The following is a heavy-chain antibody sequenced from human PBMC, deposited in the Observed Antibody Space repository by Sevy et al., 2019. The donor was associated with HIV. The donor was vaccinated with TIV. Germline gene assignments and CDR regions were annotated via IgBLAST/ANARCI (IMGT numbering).Heavy chain of an antibody. Sequence: GGSLRLSCAASGFTVSSNYMSWVRQAPGKGLEWVSVIYSGGTTYYADTVKGRFTNSRDNSKNTLYLQMNNLRAEDTAVYYCAREREFTIFGVLIESGMDVWGQGTTVTVSS. CDR2: IYSGGTT. D-gene: IGHD3-3*01. V-gene: IGHV3-53*01. CDR3: AREREFTIFGVLIESGMDV. CDR1: GFTVSSNY. J-gene: IGHJ6*02.